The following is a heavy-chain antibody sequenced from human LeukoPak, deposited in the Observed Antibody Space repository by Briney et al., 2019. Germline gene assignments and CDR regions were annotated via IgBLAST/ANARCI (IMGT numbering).Heavy chain of an antibody. V-gene: IGHV3-7*01. CDR3: ARETRGSYVPGLDS. CDR2: IKLDGSEK. D-gene: IGHD1-26*01. CDR1: GFTVNNNY. Sequence: GGSLRLSCAASGFTVNNNYISWVRQAPGKGLEWVANIKLDGSEKYYVNSVKGRFTISRDNAKNSLNLQMNSLRAEDTAVYYCARETRGSYVPGLDSWGQGTLVTVSS. J-gene: IGHJ4*02.